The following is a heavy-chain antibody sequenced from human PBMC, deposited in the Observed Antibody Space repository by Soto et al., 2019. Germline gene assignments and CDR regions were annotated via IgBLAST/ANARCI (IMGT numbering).Heavy chain of an antibody. D-gene: IGHD3-22*01. Sequence: SETLSLTCAVYGGSFSGYYWSWIRQPPGKGLEWIGEINHSGSTNYNPSLKSRVTISVDTSKNQFSLKLSSVTAADTAVYYCASGAESSGYFHYYYYGMDVWGQGTTVTVSS. CDR2: INHSGST. V-gene: IGHV4-34*01. CDR3: ASGAESSGYFHYYYYGMDV. J-gene: IGHJ6*02. CDR1: GGSFSGYY.